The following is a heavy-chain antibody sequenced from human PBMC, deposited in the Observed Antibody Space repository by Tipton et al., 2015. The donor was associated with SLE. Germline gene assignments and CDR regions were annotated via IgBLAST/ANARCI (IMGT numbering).Heavy chain of an antibody. CDR1: GYSISSSSYY. CDR3: ARHVWVFDY. CDR2: IYYSGST. D-gene: IGHD5/OR15-5a*01. J-gene: IGHJ4*02. V-gene: IGHV4-39*01. Sequence: TLSLTCTVSGYSISSSSYYWGWIRQPPGKGLEWIGSIYYSGSTYYNPSLKSRVTISVDTSKNQFSLKLSSVTAADTAVYYCARHVWVFDYWGQGTLVTVSS.